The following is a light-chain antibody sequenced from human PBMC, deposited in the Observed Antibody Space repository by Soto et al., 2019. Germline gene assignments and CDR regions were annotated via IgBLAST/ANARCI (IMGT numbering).Light chain of an antibody. CDR2: DAS. Sequence: DIQMTQSPSSLSASVGDRVTITCRASQSISSWLAWYQQKPGKAPKLLIYDASSLESGVPSRFSGSGSGTEFTLTISGLQPDDYASYFCLQYDSYPYSFGQGTKVDIK. CDR3: LQYDSYPYS. J-gene: IGKJ2*01. V-gene: IGKV1-5*01. CDR1: QSISSW.